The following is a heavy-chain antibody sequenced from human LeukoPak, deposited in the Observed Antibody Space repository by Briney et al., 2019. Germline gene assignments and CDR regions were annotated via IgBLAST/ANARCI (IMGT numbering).Heavy chain of an antibody. J-gene: IGHJ4*02. D-gene: IGHD1-26*01. CDR3: ARAIRWELRFDY. CDR2: IYYSGST. Sequence: SETLSLTCTVSGGSISSYYWSWIRQPPGKGLEWIGCIYYSGSTNYNPSLKSRVTISVDTSKNQFSLKLSSVTAADTAVYYCARAIRWELRFDYWGQGTLVTVSS. V-gene: IGHV4-59*01. CDR1: GGSISSYY.